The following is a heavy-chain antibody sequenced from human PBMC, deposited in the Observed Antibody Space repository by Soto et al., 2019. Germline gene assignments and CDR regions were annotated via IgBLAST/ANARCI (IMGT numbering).Heavy chain of an antibody. J-gene: IGHJ6*03. Sequence: SETLSLTCTVSGGSISSYYWSWIRQPPGKGLEWIGYIYYSGSTNYNPSLKSRVTISVDTSKNQFSLKLSSVTAADTAVYYCARLQGAAPSGYYYMDVWGKGTTVTVS. CDR2: IYYSGST. CDR3: ARLQGAAPSGYYYMDV. CDR1: GGSISSYY. D-gene: IGHD6-13*01. V-gene: IGHV4-59*08.